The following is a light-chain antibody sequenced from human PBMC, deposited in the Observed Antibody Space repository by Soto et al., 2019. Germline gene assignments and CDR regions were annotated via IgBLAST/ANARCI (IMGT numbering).Light chain of an antibody. V-gene: IGLV2-23*01. CDR2: ESS. CDR1: SSDVGSYNL. CDR3: CSYVGSSTLV. Sequence: QSALTQPASVSGSPGQSITISCTGTSSDVGSYNLVSWYRQHPGKAPKLMIYESSKRPSGLSSRFSGSKSGNTASLTISGLQAEDEADYYCCSYVGSSTLVFGGGTKVTVL. J-gene: IGLJ3*02.